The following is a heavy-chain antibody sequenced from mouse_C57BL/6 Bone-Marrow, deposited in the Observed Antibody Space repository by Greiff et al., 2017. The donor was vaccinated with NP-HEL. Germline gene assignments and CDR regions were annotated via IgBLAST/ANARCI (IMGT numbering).Heavy chain of an antibody. J-gene: IGHJ4*01. V-gene: IGHV1-72*01. D-gene: IGHD1-1*01. CDR1: GYTFTSYW. CDR3: AREGGFITKVKPSMDY. Sequence: QVQLQQPGAELVKPGASVKLSCKASGYTFTSYWMHWVKQRPGRGLEWIGRIDPNSGGTKYNEKFKSKATLTVDKPSSTAYMQLSSLTSEDSAVYYCAREGGFITKVKPSMDYWGQGTSVTVSS. CDR2: IDPNSGGT.